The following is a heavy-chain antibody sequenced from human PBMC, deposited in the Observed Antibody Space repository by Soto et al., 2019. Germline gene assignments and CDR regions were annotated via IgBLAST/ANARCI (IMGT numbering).Heavy chain of an antibody. CDR1: GYTFTGYY. V-gene: IGHV1-2*02. J-gene: IGHJ6*02. Sequence: ASVKVSCKASGYTFTGYYMHWVRQAPGQGLEWMGWINPNSGGTNYAQKFQGRVTMTRDTSISTAYMELSRLRSDDTAVYYCAAPTMAIMEDYYYYGMDVWGQGTTVTVS. D-gene: IGHD3-10*01. CDR3: AAPTMAIMEDYYYYGMDV. CDR2: INPNSGGT.